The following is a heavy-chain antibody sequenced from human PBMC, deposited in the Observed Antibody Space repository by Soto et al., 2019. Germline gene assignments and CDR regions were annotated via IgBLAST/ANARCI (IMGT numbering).Heavy chain of an antibody. V-gene: IGHV4-39*01. J-gene: IGHJ6*02. Sequence: PSETLSVTCTVSGGSISSSSYYWGWIRQAPGKGLEWIGSIYYSGSTYYNPSLKSRVTISVDTSKNQFSLKLSSVTAADTAVYYCAVTMVRGVIMDPRYYYYGMDVWGQGTTVT. CDR3: AVTMVRGVIMDPRYYYYGMDV. CDR1: GGSISSSSYY. D-gene: IGHD3-10*01. CDR2: IYYSGST.